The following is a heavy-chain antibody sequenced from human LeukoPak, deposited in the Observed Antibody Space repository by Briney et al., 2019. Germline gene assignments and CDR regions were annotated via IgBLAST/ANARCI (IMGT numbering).Heavy chain of an antibody. J-gene: IGHJ2*01. CDR1: GGSISSSSYY. CDR3: ARPGASSSPGWYFDL. CDR2: ISYSGST. D-gene: IGHD6-6*01. Sequence: SETLSLTCTVSGGSISSSSYYWGWIRQPPGKGLEWIGSISYSGSTYYNPSLKSRVTISVDSSKNQFSLKLSSVTAADTAVYYCARPGASSSPGWYFDLWGRGTLVTVSS. V-gene: IGHV4-39*01.